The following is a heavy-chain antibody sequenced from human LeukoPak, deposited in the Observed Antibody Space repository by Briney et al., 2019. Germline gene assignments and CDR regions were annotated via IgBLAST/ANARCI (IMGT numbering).Heavy chain of an antibody. Sequence: GGSLRLSCAASGFTFSNYWMHWVRQGPGKGLEWVSDISGSGSNTYYADSVKGRFTISRDNSKNTLYLQMNSLRVEDTAVYYCAKKYSTGLDPWGQGTLVTVSS. CDR1: GFTFSNYW. J-gene: IGHJ5*02. CDR2: ISGSGSNT. D-gene: IGHD1-26*01. V-gene: IGHV3-23*01. CDR3: AKKYSTGLDP.